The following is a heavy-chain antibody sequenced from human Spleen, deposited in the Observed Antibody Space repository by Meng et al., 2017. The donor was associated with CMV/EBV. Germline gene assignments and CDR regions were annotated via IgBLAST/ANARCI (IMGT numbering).Heavy chain of an antibody. V-gene: IGHV1-18*01. CDR1: GYTFTNYG. Sequence: ASVKVSCKASGYTFTNYGITWVRQAPGQGPEWMGWISTYNGNTNYAQKFQGRVTMATDTSTSTAYLELRSLRSDDTAVYYCARDRGGRGLYYYYGLDVWGQGTTVTVSS. D-gene: IGHD2-15*01. J-gene: IGHJ6*02. CDR2: ISTYNGNT. CDR3: ARDRGGRGLYYYYGLDV.